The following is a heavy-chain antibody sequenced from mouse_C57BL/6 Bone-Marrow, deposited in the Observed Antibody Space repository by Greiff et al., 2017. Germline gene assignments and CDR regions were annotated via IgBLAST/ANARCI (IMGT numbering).Heavy chain of an antibody. CDR1: GYTFTDYY. V-gene: IGHV1-19*01. Sequence: VQLKESGPVLVKPGASVKMSCKASGYTFTDYYMNWVKQSHGKSLEWIGVINPYNGGTSYNQKFKGKATLTVDKSSSTAYMELNSLTSEDSAVYYCARGPPLYYGSSYGRYFDVWGTGTTVTVSS. CDR2: INPYNGGT. D-gene: IGHD1-1*01. J-gene: IGHJ1*03. CDR3: ARGPPLYYGSSYGRYFDV.